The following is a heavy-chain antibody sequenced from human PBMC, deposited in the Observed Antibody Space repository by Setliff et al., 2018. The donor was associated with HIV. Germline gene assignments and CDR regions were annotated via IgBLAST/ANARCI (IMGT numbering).Heavy chain of an antibody. D-gene: IGHD3-10*01. Sequence: PGGSLRLSCAVSGFTFNSAWMNWVRQAPGKGLEWVSSVSSDGRYIYYADSVKGRFTISRDNAKNSVYLQMNSLRAEDTAVYYCARIEASYYFDTWGQGTLVTVSS. CDR3: ARIEASYYFDT. CDR2: VSSDGRYI. CDR1: GFTFNSAW. V-gene: IGHV3-21*01. J-gene: IGHJ4*02.